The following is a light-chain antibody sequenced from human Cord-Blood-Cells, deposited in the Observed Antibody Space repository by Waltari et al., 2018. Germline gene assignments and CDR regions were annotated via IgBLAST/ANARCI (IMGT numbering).Light chain of an antibody. CDR3: QQYNNWPQT. Sequence: EIVMTQSPATLSVSAGERATLSCRASQVGSSNLAWYQQKPRQAPSLLICGASTGAAGIPARCSGSGSGTEFTLTISSQQSEDVAVYYWQQYNNWPQTFGQGTKLEIK. CDR1: QVGSSN. CDR2: GAS. V-gene: IGKV3-15*01. J-gene: IGKJ2*01.